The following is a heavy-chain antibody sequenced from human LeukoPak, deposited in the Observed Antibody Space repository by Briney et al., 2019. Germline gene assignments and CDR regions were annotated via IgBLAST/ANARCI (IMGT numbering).Heavy chain of an antibody. CDR3: ARGRADYCTSTSCSAPDY. J-gene: IGHJ4*02. D-gene: IGHD2-2*01. Sequence: GGSLRLSCAASGFTFSSYAMSWVRQAPGKGLEWVSAISGTGGSTYYADSVKGRFTISRDNSKNTLYLQMSSLRAEDTAVYFCARGRADYCTSTSCSAPDYWGQGTLVTVSS. CDR2: ISGTGGST. V-gene: IGHV3-23*01. CDR1: GFTFSSYA.